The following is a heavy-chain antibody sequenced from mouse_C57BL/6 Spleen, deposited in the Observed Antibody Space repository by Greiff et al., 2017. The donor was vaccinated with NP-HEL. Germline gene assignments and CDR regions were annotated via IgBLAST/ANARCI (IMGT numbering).Heavy chain of an antibody. V-gene: IGHV1-55*01. CDR1: GYTFTSYW. CDR3: ARREVYGYSAWFAY. J-gene: IGHJ3*01. Sequence: QVQLKQPGAELVKPGASVKMSCKASGYTFTSYWITWVKQRPGQGLEWIGDIYPGSGSTNYNEKFKSKATLTVDTSSSTAYMQLSSLTSEDSAVYYCARREVYGYSAWFAYWGQGTLVTVSA. D-gene: IGHD2-2*01. CDR2: IYPGSGST.